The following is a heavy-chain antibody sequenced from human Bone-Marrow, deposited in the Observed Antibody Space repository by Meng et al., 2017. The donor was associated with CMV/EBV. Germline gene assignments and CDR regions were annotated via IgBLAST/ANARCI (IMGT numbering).Heavy chain of an antibody. CDR3: ARGRDYYDSSGYYYPSFDY. V-gene: IGHV4-4*02. CDR2: IYRGGST. D-gene: IGHD3-22*01. J-gene: IGHJ4*02. Sequence: SETLSLTCAVSGGSVRNINGWTWVRQPPGKGLEWIGEIYRGGSTNYSPSVKSRVTMSVDRSKNHISLRLTSVTAADTAVYYCARGRDYYDSSGYYYPSFDYWGQGTLVTVSS. CDR1: GGSVRNING.